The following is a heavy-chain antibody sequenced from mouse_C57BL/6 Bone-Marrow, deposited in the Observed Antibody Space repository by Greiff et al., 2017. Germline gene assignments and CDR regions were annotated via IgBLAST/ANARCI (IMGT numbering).Heavy chain of an antibody. Sequence: QVQLQQSGAELARPGASVKLSCKASGYTFTSYGISWVKQRTGQGLEWIGEIYPRSGNTYYNEKFKGKATLTADKSSSTAYMELRSLTSEDSAVYFCARRGGYYGYWGQDTTLTVSS. CDR2: IYPRSGNT. CDR1: GYTFTSYG. D-gene: IGHD2-3*01. J-gene: IGHJ2*01. V-gene: IGHV1-81*01. CDR3: ARRGGYYGY.